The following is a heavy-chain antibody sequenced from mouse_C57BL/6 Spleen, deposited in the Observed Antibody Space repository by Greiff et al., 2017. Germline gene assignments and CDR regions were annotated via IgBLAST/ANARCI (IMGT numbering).Heavy chain of an antibody. D-gene: IGHD1-1*01. J-gene: IGHJ2*01. CDR3: ARSTDSFDY. CDR1: GYSFTGYY. Sequence: VQLQRSGPELVKPGASVKISCKASGYSFTGYYMNWVKQSPEKSLEWIGEINPSTGGTTYNQKFKAKATLTVDKSSSTAYMQLKSLTSEDSAVYYCARSTDSFDYWGQGTTLTVSS. CDR2: INPSTGGT. V-gene: IGHV1-42*01.